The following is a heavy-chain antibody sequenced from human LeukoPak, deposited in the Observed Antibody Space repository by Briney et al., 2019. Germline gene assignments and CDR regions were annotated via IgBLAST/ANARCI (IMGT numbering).Heavy chain of an antibody. Sequence: SETLSLTCIVSGASISRSNYYWGWIRQPPGKGLEWIGSISYNGRTFYNPSLNSRVTISVDTLKNQFSLKLSSVTAADTAVFYCARQNYYDRDGFYYDDFNYWGQGTLVTVSS. CDR1: GASISRSNYY. V-gene: IGHV4-39*01. D-gene: IGHD3-22*01. CDR2: ISYNGRT. J-gene: IGHJ4*02. CDR3: ARQNYYDRDGFYYDDFNY.